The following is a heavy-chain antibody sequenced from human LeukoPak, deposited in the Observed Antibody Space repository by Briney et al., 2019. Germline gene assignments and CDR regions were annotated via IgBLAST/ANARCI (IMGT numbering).Heavy chain of an antibody. D-gene: IGHD3-10*01. CDR3: ARKLLWFGELRSYYYYGMDV. V-gene: IGHV3-30-3*01. CDR1: GFTFSSYA. CDR2: ISYDGSNK. J-gene: IGHJ6*02. Sequence: GGSLRLSCAASGFTFSSYAMHWVRQAPGKGLEWVAVISYDGSNKYYADSVKGRFTISRDNSKNTLYLQMNSLRAEDTAVYYCARKLLWFGELRSYYYYGMDVWGQGTTVTVSS.